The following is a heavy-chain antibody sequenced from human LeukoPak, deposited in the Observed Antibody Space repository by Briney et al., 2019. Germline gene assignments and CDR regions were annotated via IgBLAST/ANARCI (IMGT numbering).Heavy chain of an antibody. J-gene: IGHJ5*02. CDR1: GYTFTGYY. V-gene: IGHV1-2*06. CDR2: INPNSGGT. D-gene: IGHD4-17*01. Sequence: ASVRVSCKASGYTFTGYYMHWVRQAPGQGLEWMGRINPNSGGTNYAQKFQGRVTMTRDTSISTAYMELSRLRSDDTAVYYCARDNYGDYERDWFDPWGQGTLVTVSP. CDR3: ARDNYGDYERDWFDP.